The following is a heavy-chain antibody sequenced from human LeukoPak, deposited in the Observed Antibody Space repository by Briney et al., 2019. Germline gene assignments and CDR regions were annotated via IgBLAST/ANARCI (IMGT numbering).Heavy chain of an antibody. Sequence: GGSLRLSCAASRFTFSSYTMHWVRQAPGQGLVWVSRVHSDGSSARYADSVKGRFTISRDNAKNTLYLQMNSLRAEDTAVYYCARGDDDYGDVFDYWGQGTLVTVSS. CDR2: VHSDGSSA. J-gene: IGHJ4*02. CDR1: RFTFSSYT. CDR3: ARGDDDYGDVFDY. V-gene: IGHV3-74*01. D-gene: IGHD4-17*01.